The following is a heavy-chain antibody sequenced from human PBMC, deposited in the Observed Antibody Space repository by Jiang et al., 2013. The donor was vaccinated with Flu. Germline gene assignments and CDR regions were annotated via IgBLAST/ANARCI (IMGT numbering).Heavy chain of an antibody. CDR1: GDSINSDSNY. Sequence: TLSLTCSVSGDSINSDSNYWGWIRQPPGKGLEWIGSIYYSGSTYYNPSLKSRVTISVDMSKNQFSLKLSSVTAADTAVYYCARHMGLTIQRFDPWGQGTLVTVSS. CDR2: IYYSGST. D-gene: IGHD3-3*01. J-gene: IGHJ5*02. CDR3: ARHMGLTIQRFDP. V-gene: IGHV4-39*01.